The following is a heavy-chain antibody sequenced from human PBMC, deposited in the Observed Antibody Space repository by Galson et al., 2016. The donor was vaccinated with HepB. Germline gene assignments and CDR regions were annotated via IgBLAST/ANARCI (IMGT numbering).Heavy chain of an antibody. D-gene: IGHD5-18*01. J-gene: IGHJ6*02. CDR2: IVPKFGTA. CDR1: GGSYTKNL. V-gene: IGHV1-69*13. CDR3: ASGGVAMMDTLFYNMDV. Sequence: SVKVSCKVSGGSYTKNLISWVRQAPGQGLEWMGGIVPKFGTANYAQKFQGRVTITADDSTRTVYMELGSLRSEDTALYYCASGGVAMMDTLFYNMDVWGPGTTVTVTS.